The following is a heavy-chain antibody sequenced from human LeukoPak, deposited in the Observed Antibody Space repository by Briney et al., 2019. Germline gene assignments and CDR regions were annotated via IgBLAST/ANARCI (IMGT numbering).Heavy chain of an antibody. CDR2: IYATGST. V-gene: IGHV4-4*07. CDR1: GGSISSYY. Sequence: SGTLSLTCTVSGGSISSYYWSWIRQPAGKGLEWIGRIYATGSTNYNPSLESRVTMSVDTSKNHLSLKVTSVTAADTAVYYCAREFSTNWFDPWGQGTLVTVSS. J-gene: IGHJ5*02. CDR3: AREFSTNWFDP.